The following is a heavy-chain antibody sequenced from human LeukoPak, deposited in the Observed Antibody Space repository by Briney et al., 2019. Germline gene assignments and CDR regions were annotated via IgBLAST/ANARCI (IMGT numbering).Heavy chain of an antibody. Sequence: GGSLRLSCAASGFTFSSYWMSWVSQAPGKGMEWVANIKQDGSEKYYVDSVKGRFTISRDNAKNSLYLQMNSLRAEDTAVYYCARGRWYRGRGWFDPWGQGTLVTVSS. V-gene: IGHV3-7*01. D-gene: IGHD4-23*01. CDR1: GFTFSSYW. CDR3: ARGRWYRGRGWFDP. CDR2: IKQDGSEK. J-gene: IGHJ5*02.